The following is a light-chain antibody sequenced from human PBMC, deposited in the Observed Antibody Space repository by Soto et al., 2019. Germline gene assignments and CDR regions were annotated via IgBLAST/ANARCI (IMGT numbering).Light chain of an antibody. Sequence: DIQMTQAASSLSASVVDRVTITCRPSQTISTFLHWFQQKPGKAPNLLIYDASSLQSGVPSRFSGSGSGTDFTLTISSLQPEDFGTYYCQQTYSTFVSFGGGTKVDIK. CDR3: QQTYSTFVS. J-gene: IGKJ4*01. CDR1: QTISTF. CDR2: DAS. V-gene: IGKV1-39*01.